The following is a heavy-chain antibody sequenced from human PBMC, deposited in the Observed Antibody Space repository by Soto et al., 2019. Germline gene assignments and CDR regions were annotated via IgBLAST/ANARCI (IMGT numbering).Heavy chain of an antibody. J-gene: IGHJ4*02. CDR1: GYTFTSYG. CDR3: ARGRYGDY. D-gene: IGHD1-1*01. V-gene: IGHV1-18*01. Sequence: QVHLVQSGAEVKKPGASVKASCKGSGYTFTSYGITWVRQAPGQGLEWMGWISAHNGNTDYAQKLQGSVTVTRDTSTSTAYMELRSLRSDDTAVYYFARGRYGDYWGQGALVTVSS. CDR2: ISAHNGNT.